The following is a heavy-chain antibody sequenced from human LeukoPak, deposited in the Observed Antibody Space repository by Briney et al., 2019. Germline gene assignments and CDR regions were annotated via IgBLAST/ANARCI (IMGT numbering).Heavy chain of an antibody. D-gene: IGHD2/OR15-2a*01. Sequence: GGSLRLSCAASGFTFSSYAMSWVRQAPGEGLVWVSRIRSDGSDTRYAESVKGRFTISRDNAKNTLYLQMNSLRAEDTAVYYCARDWFHAIDYWGQGTLVTVSS. V-gene: IGHV3-74*01. CDR1: GFTFSSYA. J-gene: IGHJ4*02. CDR2: IRSDGSDT. CDR3: ARDWFHAIDY.